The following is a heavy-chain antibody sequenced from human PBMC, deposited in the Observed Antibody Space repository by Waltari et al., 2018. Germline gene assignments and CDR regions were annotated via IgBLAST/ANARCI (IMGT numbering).Heavy chain of an antibody. Sequence: QVQVVESGGGVVQPGGSLRLSCAASGFIFSSYAMHWVRPAPGKGLGWVAFIRYDGSLKYYADSVKGRFTISRDNSKNTLYLQMNSLRAEDTAVYYCAKATPEGSGSEWYFDLWGRGTLVTVSS. CDR2: IRYDGSLK. CDR3: AKATPEGSGSEWYFDL. J-gene: IGHJ2*01. V-gene: IGHV3-30*02. D-gene: IGHD3-22*01. CDR1: GFIFSSYA.